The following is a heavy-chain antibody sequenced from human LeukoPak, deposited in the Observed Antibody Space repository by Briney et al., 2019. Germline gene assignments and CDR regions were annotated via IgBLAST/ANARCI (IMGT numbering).Heavy chain of an antibody. CDR1: GGSISSGSYY. CDR3: ARDCSGGSCYSFDY. CDR2: IYTSGST. J-gene: IGHJ4*02. V-gene: IGHV4-61*02. D-gene: IGHD2-15*01. Sequence: PSETLSLTCTVSGGSISSGSYYWSWFRQPAEKGLEWIGRIYTSGSTYYNPSLKSRVTISADTSKNQFSLNVSSVTAADTAVYYCARDCSGGSCYSFDYWGQGTLVTVSS.